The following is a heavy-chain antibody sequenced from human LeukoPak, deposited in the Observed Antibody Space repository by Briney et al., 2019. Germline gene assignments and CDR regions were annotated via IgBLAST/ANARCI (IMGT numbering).Heavy chain of an antibody. V-gene: IGHV3-23*01. CDR3: AKWTAPSYCSSTSCYYYYYMDV. CDR2: ISGSGGST. Sequence: SGGSLRLSCAASGFTFSTYGMSGVRQAPGRGLEWVSAISGSGGSTYYADSVKGRFTISRDNSKNTLYLQMNSLRAEDTAVYYCAKWTAPSYCSSTSCYYYYYMDVWGKGTTVTISS. D-gene: IGHD2-2*01. J-gene: IGHJ6*03. CDR1: GFTFSTYG.